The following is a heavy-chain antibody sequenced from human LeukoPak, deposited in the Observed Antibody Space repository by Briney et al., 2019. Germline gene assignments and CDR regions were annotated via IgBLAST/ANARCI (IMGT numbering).Heavy chain of an antibody. CDR2: INHSGST. D-gene: IGHD3-10*01. CDR1: GGSFSGYS. Sequence: SETRSLTCAVYGGSFSGYSWSWIRQPPGKGLEWIGEINHSGSTNYNPSLKSRVTISVDTSKNQFSLKLSSVTAADTAVYYCASGLWFGELLQPPFDCWGQGTLVTVSS. J-gene: IGHJ4*02. CDR3: ASGLWFGELLQPPFDC. V-gene: IGHV4-34*01.